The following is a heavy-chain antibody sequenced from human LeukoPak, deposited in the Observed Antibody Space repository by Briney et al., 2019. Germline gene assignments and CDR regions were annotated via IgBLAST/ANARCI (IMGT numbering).Heavy chain of an antibody. CDR3: TRDRSRAEDD. J-gene: IGHJ4*02. CDR1: GFTFSSYG. Sequence: GGSLRLSCAASGFTFSSYGMHWVRQAPGKGLEWVANINQGGSDKYYVDSVRGRFTISRDNANNLLYLQMNSLRGEDTAVYYCTRDRSRAEDDWGQGTLVTVSS. V-gene: IGHV3-7*01. D-gene: IGHD1-14*01. CDR2: INQGGSDK.